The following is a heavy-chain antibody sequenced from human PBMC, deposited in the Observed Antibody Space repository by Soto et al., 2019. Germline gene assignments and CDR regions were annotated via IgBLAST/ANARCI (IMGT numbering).Heavy chain of an antibody. CDR2: IYPGDSDT. D-gene: IGHD2-15*01. CDR1: GYSFTSYW. CDR3: ARHAEYCGGGSCSSGAFDI. V-gene: IGHV5-51*01. J-gene: IGHJ3*02. Sequence: GESLKISCKGSGYSFTSYWIGWVRQMPGKGLEWMGIIYPGDSDTRYSPSFQGQVTISADKSISTAYLQWSSLKASDTAMYYCARHAEYCGGGSCSSGAFDIWGQGTRVTVSS.